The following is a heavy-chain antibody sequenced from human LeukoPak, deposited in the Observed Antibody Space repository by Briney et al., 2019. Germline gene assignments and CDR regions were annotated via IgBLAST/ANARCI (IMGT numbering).Heavy chain of an antibody. D-gene: IGHD5-24*01. Sequence: SETLSLTCTVSGGSISSYFWSWIRQPPGKGLEWIGYIYYSGSTNYNPSLKSRVTISVDTSKNQFSLKLSSVTAADTAVYYCARGWNYYYYYMDVWGKGTTVTVSS. V-gene: IGHV4-59*01. CDR3: ARGWNYYYYYMDV. CDR2: IYYSGST. J-gene: IGHJ6*03. CDR1: GGSISSYF.